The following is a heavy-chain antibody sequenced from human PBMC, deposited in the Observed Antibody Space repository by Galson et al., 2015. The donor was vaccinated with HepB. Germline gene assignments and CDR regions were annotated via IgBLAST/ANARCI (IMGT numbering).Heavy chain of an antibody. CDR2: INEDGSEE. D-gene: IGHD6-13*01. CDR3: AREPTADSS. CDR1: GFTFTRHW. Sequence: SLRLSCAASGFTFTRHWMSWVRQAPGRGLEWVANINEDGSEENYMDSVKGRLTISRDNAKNSLYLQMNSLRAEDTAVYYCAREPTADSSWGQGTPVTVSS. J-gene: IGHJ4*02. V-gene: IGHV3-7*03.